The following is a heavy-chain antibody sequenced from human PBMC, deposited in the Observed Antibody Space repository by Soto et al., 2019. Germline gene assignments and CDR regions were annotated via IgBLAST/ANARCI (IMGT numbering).Heavy chain of an antibody. Sequence: QIPLVQSGAEMKKPGASVKVSCKASGYTFTNYAMHWVGQAPGQRLEWMGRINTANGDTIYSQNFQGRVTITRDTSASTVYLELSSLRFEDTAVYYCGRGQATFDPWGQGTLVTVSS. V-gene: IGHV1-3*04. CDR1: GYTFTNYA. CDR3: GRGQATFDP. J-gene: IGHJ5*02. CDR2: INTANGDT.